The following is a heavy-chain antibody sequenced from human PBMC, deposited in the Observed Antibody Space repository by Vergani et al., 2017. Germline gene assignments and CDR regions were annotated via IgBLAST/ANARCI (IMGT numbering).Heavy chain of an antibody. D-gene: IGHD2-8*02. CDR1: GDSFNNYP. V-gene: IGHV1-69*13. CDR3: AKLHTYRWQFSFDV. CDR2: IIPVFGTA. Sequence: QVHLVQSGAEVKKPGSSVKVSCRSSGDSFNNYPIPWVRQAPGQGLEWMGRIIPVFGTADYSQKFQDRVTITADESTNTSYMHLSSLRSDDTAVYFCAKLHTYRWQFSFDVWGRGTHVTVSS. J-gene: IGHJ2*01.